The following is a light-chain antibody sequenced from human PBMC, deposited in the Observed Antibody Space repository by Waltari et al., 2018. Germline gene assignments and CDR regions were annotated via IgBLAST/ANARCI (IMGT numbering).Light chain of an antibody. CDR3: QQYSSDWT. V-gene: IGKV1-5*03. CDR1: QNINTW. CDR2: KAS. Sequence: DIQMTQSPSTLSASVGDRVTITCRASQNINTWLAWYQQKPWKAPNLLIYKASSLESGVPSRFRGGGSGTEFTLTISRLQPDDFATYYCQQYSSDWTFGQGTKVEIK. J-gene: IGKJ1*01.